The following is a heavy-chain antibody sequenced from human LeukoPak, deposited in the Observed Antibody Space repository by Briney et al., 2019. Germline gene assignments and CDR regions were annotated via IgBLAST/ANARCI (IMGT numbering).Heavy chain of an antibody. CDR2: ISTSGST. CDR3: ARQNYDYPDH. J-gene: IGHJ4*02. D-gene: IGHD3-16*01. Sequence: PSETLSLTCAVSGFSMTSYYWSWIRQPPGKGLEWIGYISTSGSTNYNPSLKSRVTMSVDTSKNYFSLKLNSVTAADTAFYYCARQNYDYPDHWGQGTLVTVSS. CDR1: GFSMTSYY. V-gene: IGHV4-4*09.